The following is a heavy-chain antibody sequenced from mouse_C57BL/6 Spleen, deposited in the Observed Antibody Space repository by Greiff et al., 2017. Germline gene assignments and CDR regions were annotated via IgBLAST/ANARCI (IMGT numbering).Heavy chain of an antibody. CDR2: INPNNGGT. CDR1: GYTFTDYY. V-gene: IGHV1-26*01. J-gene: IGHJ3*01. Sequence: VQLQQSGPELVKPGASVKISCKASGYTFTDYYMNWVKQSHGKSLEWIGDINPNNGGTSYNQKFKGKATLTVDKSSSTAYMELRSLTSEDSAVYYCARWGLTGFAYWGQGTLVTVSA. CDR3: ARWGLTGFAY. D-gene: IGHD4-1*01.